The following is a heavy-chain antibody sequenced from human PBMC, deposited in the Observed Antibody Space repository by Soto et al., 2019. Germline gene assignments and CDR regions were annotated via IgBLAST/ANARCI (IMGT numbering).Heavy chain of an antibody. V-gene: IGHV3-15*01. CDR2: IKSKTDGGTT. Sequence: LRLSCVVSGFTFSNVWMSWVRQAPGKGLEWVGRIKSKTDGGTTNYAAPVKGRFTISRDDSKNTLYLQMNSLKTEDTAVYFCSTAPISLWGQGTLVTVSS. CDR1: GFTFSNVW. J-gene: IGHJ4*02. CDR3: STAPISL.